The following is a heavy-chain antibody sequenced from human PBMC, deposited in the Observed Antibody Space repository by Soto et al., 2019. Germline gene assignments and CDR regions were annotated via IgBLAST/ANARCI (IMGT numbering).Heavy chain of an antibody. V-gene: IGHV4-39*01. CDR3: SCLMTRGRVPTKLYGLDV. Sequence: GKGLEWIGSIYYSGSTYYNPSLKSRVTISVDTSKNQFSLKLSSVTAADTAVEYFSCLMTRGRVPTKLYGLDVLVQGPTGT. D-gene: IGHD3-10*01. J-gene: IGHJ6*02. CDR2: IYYSGST.